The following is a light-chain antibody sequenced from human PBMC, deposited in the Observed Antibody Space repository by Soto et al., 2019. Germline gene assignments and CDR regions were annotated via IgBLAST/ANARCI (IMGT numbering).Light chain of an antibody. CDR1: QSVSSN. CDR3: QQSNNRPT. V-gene: IGKV3-15*01. Sequence: EIVMTQSPATLSVSPGERATLSCRASQSVSSNLAWYQQKPGQAPRLLMYDASTRATGIPARFSGSGSGTEFTLTISSLQSEDFAVYYCQQSNNRPTFGQGTKVEIK. J-gene: IGKJ1*01. CDR2: DAS.